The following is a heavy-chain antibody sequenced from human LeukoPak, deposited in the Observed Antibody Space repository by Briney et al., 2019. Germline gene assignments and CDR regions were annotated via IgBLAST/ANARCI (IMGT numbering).Heavy chain of an antibody. CDR2: IYSGGST. D-gene: IGHD2-2*01. Sequence: GGSLRLSCAASGFTFSSYAMSWVRQAPGKGLEWVSVIYSGGSTYYADSVKGRFTISRDNSKNTLYLQMNSLRAEDTAVYYCARGLWSVVPAATAFDYWGQGTLVTVSS. J-gene: IGHJ4*02. V-gene: IGHV3-66*01. CDR1: GFTFSSYA. CDR3: ARGLWSVVPAATAFDY.